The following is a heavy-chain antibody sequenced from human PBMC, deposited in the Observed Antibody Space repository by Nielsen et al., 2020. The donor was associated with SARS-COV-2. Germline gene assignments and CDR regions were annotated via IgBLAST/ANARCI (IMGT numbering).Heavy chain of an antibody. Sequence: WLRQPPGKGLEWIGYIYCSGSTNYNPSLKSRVTISVDTSKNHVSLKLSSVTAADTAVYYCARDGYYDSSGYYYREAFDIWGLGTMVTVSS. D-gene: IGHD3-22*01. CDR3: ARDGYYDSSGYYYREAFDI. CDR2: IYCSGST. J-gene: IGHJ3*02. V-gene: IGHV4-59*01.